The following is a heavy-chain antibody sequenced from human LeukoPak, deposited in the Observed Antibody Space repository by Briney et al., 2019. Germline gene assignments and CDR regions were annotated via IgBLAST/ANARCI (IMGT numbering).Heavy chain of an antibody. Sequence: SETLSLTCAVYGGSFSGYYWSWIRQPPGKGLEWIGEINHSGSTNYNPSLKSRVTISVDTSKNQFSLKLSSVTAADTAVYYCARGRDSSGWLFDYWGQGTLVTASS. CDR1: GGSFSGYY. CDR3: ARGRDSSGWLFDY. V-gene: IGHV4-34*01. J-gene: IGHJ4*02. D-gene: IGHD6-19*01. CDR2: INHSGST.